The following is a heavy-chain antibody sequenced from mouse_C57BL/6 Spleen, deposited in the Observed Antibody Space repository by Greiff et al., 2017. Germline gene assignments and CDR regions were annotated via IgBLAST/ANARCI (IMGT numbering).Heavy chain of an antibody. V-gene: IGHV1-74*01. CDR1: GYTFTSYW. J-gene: IGHJ2*01. CDR3: AIGAPNYSRGFDY. CDR2: IHPSDSDT. Sequence: QVQLQQPGAELVKPGASVKVSCKASGYTFTSYWMHWVKQRPGQGLEWIGRIHPSDSDTNYNQKFKGKATLTVAKSSSTAYMQLSSLTSEDSAVYYCAIGAPNYSRGFDYGGKGTTLTVSS. D-gene: IGHD2-5*01.